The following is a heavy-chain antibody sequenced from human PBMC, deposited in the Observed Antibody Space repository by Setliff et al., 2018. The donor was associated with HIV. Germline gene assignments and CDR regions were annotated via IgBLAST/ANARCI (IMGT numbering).Heavy chain of an antibody. D-gene: IGHD3-9*01. V-gene: IGHV4-59*11. J-gene: IGHJ3*02. Sequence: PSETLSLTCTVSRDSINGHWWSWIRQPPGKGLEWTGSIHYSGITHDNPSLKSRLTMSVDTSNNQVSLKLTSVTAADKAVYYCARYKCINFACVGFDIWAEGTWVTVS. CDR2: IHYSGIT. CDR3: ARYKCINFACVGFDI. CDR1: RDSINGHW.